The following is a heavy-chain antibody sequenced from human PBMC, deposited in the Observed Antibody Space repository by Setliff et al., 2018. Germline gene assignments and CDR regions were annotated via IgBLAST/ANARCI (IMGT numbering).Heavy chain of an antibody. D-gene: IGHD3-9*01. CDR1: GGSISSSSYY. CDR2: IYYGGST. V-gene: IGHV4-39*07. CDR3: ARTLYDYDILTGPGYYFDY. J-gene: IGHJ4*02. Sequence: SETLSLTCTVSGGSISSSSYYWGWIRQPPGKGLEWIGSIYYGGSTYYNPSLKSRVTISVDTSKNQFSLKLSSVTAADTAVYYCARTLYDYDILTGPGYYFDYWGQGTLVTVSS.